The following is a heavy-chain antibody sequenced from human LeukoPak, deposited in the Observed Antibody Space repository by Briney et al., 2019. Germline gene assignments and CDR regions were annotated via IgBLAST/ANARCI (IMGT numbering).Heavy chain of an antibody. CDR2: INRSGST. CDR1: GGSFSGYY. V-gene: IGHV4-34*01. Sequence: SETLSLTCAVYGGSFSGYYWSWIRQPPGKGLEWIGEINRSGSTNYNPSLKSRVTISVDTSKNQFSLKLSSVTAADTAVYYCARAQATVTRGPFDYWGQGTLVTVSS. J-gene: IGHJ4*02. CDR3: ARAQATVTRGPFDY. D-gene: IGHD4-17*01.